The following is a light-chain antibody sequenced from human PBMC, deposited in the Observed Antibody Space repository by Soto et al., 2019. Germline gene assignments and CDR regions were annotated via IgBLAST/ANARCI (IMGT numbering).Light chain of an antibody. Sequence: QSVLTQPPSASGTPGQRVTISCSGSSSNIGSNTVNWYQQLPGTAPKLLIYTNNQRPSGVPDRFSDSKSGTSASLAISGLQSEDEADYYCAAWDGSLQTWVFGGGTKLTDL. CDR1: SSNIGSNT. CDR3: AAWDGSLQTWV. J-gene: IGLJ3*02. V-gene: IGLV1-44*01. CDR2: TNN.